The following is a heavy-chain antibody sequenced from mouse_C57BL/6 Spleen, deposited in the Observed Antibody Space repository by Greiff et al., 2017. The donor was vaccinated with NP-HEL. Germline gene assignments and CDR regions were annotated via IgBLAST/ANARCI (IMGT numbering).Heavy chain of an antibody. CDR3: ARYDYDGGAWFAY. J-gene: IGHJ3*01. D-gene: IGHD2-4*01. CDR1: GYAFSSYW. Sequence: QVQLQQSGAELVKPGASVKISCKASGYAFSSYWMNWVKQRPGKGLEWIGQIYPGDGDTNYNGKFKGKATLTADKSSSTAYMQLSSLTSEDSAVYFCARYDYDGGAWFAYWGQGTLVTVSA. CDR2: IYPGDGDT. V-gene: IGHV1-80*01.